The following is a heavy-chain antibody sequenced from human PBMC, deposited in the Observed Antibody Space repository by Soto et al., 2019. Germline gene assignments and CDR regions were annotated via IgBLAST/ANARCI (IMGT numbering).Heavy chain of an antibody. J-gene: IGHJ6*02. D-gene: IGHD5-18*01. CDR1: GGSFSGYY. V-gene: IGHV4-34*01. Sequence: NPSETLSLTCAVYGGSFSGYYWSWIRQPPGKGLEWIGEINHSGSTNYNPSLKSRVTISVDTSKNQFSLKLSSVTAADTAVYYCARGRXFFYSYGLVYDYYGMDVWGQGTTVTVSS. CDR2: INHSGST. CDR3: ARGRXFFYSYGLVYDYYGMDV.